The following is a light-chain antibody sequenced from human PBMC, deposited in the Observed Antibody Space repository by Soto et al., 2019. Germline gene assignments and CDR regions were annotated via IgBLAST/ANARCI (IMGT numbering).Light chain of an antibody. CDR3: SSYAGSNFVV. CDR1: SSNVGGYNY. Sequence: QSALTQPPSASGSPGQSVTISCTGTSSNVGGYNYASGYQQHPGQAPKFMIYEVSNRPSGGPDRFSGSKSGNTASLTVSGLQAEDEADYYCSSYAGSNFVVFGGGTKLTVL. J-gene: IGLJ2*01. V-gene: IGLV2-8*01. CDR2: EVS.